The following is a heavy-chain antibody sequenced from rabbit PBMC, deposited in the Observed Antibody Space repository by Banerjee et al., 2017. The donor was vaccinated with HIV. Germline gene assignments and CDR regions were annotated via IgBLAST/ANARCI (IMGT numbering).Heavy chain of an antibody. V-gene: IGHV1S45*01. J-gene: IGHJ4*01. CDR1: GFSFSSYP. Sequence: QEQLEESGGDLVKPEGSLTITCTASGFSFSSYPMGWVRQAPGKGLEWIACINTSSGNNYYASWAKGRFTISKTSSTTVTLQMTSLTAADTATYFCAREGAYDDYSDFYLWGPGTLVTVS. D-gene: IGHD2-1*01. CDR2: INTSSGNN. CDR3: AREGAYDDYSDFYL.